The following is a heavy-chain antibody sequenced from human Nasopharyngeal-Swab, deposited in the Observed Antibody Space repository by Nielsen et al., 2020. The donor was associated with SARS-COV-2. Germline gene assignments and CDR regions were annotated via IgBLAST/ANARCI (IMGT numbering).Heavy chain of an antibody. V-gene: IGHV3-23*01. CDR3: AKEQAPPYYYYGMDV. J-gene: IGHJ6*02. Sequence: VRQAPGEGLEWVSAISGSGGSTYYADFVKGRFTISRDNSKNTLYLQMNSLRAEDTAVYYCAKEQAPPYYYYGMDVWGQGTTVTVSS. D-gene: IGHD6-6*01. CDR2: ISGSGGST.